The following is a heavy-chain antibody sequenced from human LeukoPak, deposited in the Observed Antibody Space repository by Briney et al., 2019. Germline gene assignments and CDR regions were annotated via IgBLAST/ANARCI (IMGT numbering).Heavy chain of an antibody. Sequence: ASETLSLTCAVSGGSISSSNWWSWVRQPPGQGLEWIGEIYHSGSTNYNPSLKSRVTISVDKSKNQFSLKLSSVTAADTAVYYCARDRELLWFGKTNWFDPWGQGTLVTVSS. J-gene: IGHJ5*02. CDR1: GGSISSSNW. CDR3: ARDRELLWFGKTNWFDP. CDR2: IYHSGST. V-gene: IGHV4-4*02. D-gene: IGHD3-10*01.